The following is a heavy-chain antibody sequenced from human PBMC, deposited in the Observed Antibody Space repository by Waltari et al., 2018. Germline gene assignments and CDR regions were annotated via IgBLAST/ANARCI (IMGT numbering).Heavy chain of an antibody. D-gene: IGHD2-2*01. CDR1: GFTFSSYS. V-gene: IGHV3-48*01. J-gene: IGHJ4*02. Sequence: EVQLVESGGGLVQPGGSLRLSCAASGFTFSSYSMNWVRQAPGKGLEWVSYIRSSSSTMYYADSGKGRFTISRDNAKNSLDLQMNSLRVEDTAVYYCVRDPNALDYWGQGTLVTVSS. CDR2: IRSSSSTM. CDR3: VRDPNALDY.